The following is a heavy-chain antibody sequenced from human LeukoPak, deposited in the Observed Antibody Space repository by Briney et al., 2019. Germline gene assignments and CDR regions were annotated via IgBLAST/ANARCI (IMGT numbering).Heavy chain of an antibody. V-gene: IGHV3-9*01. CDR3: AKVSPSREGEVIAAAGTRRRTAAFDI. D-gene: IGHD6-13*01. CDR2: ISWNSGSI. Sequence: PGRSLRLSCAASGFTFDDYTMHWVRQAPGKGLEWVSGISWNSGSIGYADSVKGRFTISRDNAKNSLYLQMNSLRAEDTALYYCAKVSPSREGEVIAAAGTRRRTAAFDIWGQGTMVTVSS. CDR1: GFTFDDYT. J-gene: IGHJ3*02.